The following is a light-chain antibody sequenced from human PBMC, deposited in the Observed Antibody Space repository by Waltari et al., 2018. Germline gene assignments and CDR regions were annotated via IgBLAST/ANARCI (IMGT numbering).Light chain of an antibody. V-gene: IGLV3-25*03. CDR3: LSPETRGSWV. CDR2: KDR. J-gene: IGLJ2*01. CDR1: ALPKKY. Sequence: SYELTQSPSVSLSPGQTARTTCSWDALPKKYAYWDPKTQGQAPALIIFKDRERPSGIPERFSGSTSGTTVTLTITGVQAEDEADYYCLSPETRGSWVFGGGTKLTVL.